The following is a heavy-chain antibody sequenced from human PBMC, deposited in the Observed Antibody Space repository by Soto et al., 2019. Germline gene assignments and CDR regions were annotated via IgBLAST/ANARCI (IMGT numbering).Heavy chain of an antibody. D-gene: IGHD1-1*01. Sequence: QVHLVQSGAEVKKPGASVKVSCKASGYTFTSYGITWARQAPGQGLEWMGWISAHNGNTDYAQKLQGRVIVTRDPSTSPAYMGLRSLRSDDTAVYYCARGRYGDYWGQGALVTVSS. V-gene: IGHV1-18*01. CDR2: ISAHNGNT. J-gene: IGHJ4*02. CDR1: GYTFTSYG. CDR3: ARGRYGDY.